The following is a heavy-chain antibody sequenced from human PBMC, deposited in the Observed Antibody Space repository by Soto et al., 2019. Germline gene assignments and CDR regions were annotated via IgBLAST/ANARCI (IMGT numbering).Heavy chain of an antibody. CDR1: GDTFSSNG. V-gene: IGHV1-18*04. CDR2: ISTFKGNA. D-gene: IGHD6-19*01. J-gene: IGHJ4*02. Sequence: QVQLVQSGAEVKKPGASVKVSCKASGDTFSSNGVSWVRQAPGQGLEWMGWISTFKGNAHYAQKFQGRVTMTTDTSTNTAYMELTSLSSDATAVYYCARLHGYSSGWYDYSGQGTLVTVSS. CDR3: ARLHGYSSGWYDY.